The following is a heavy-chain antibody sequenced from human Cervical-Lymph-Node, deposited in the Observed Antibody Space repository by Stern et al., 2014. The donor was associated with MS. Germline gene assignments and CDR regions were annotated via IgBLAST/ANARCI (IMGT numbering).Heavy chain of an antibody. CDR2: FDPQDGEI. D-gene: IGHD6-13*01. CDR1: GYTLSELA. V-gene: IGHV1-24*01. J-gene: IGHJ4*02. Sequence: VQLLESGAEVKKPGASVKVSCKVSGYTLSELAMHWVRQAPGKGLEWMGGFDPQDGEIIYAQKFQGRVTMTEDTSTDTAYMELSSLRSEDTAVYYCAAIVTAGTLDYCGQGSLVTVSS. CDR3: AAIVTAGTLDY.